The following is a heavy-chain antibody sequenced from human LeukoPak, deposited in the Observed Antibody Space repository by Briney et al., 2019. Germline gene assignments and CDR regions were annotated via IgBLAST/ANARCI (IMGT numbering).Heavy chain of an antibody. Sequence: PGGSLRLSRAASRFTSRDYSTHGVRPAPRGGLESVSGISWESRGIHSAHSVRGRFTISRDNAATSLYLQMNDLRREHTAWYFCVGGVKYNWNLAANHFDAWGEGILVTVSS. V-gene: IGHV3-9*02. CDR2: ISWESRGI. CDR3: VGGVKYNWNLAANHFDA. CDR1: RFTSRDYS. J-gene: IGHJ5*02. D-gene: IGHD1-1*01.